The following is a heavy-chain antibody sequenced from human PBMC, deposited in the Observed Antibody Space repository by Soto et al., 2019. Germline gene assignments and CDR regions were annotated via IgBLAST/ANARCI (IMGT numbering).Heavy chain of an antibody. D-gene: IGHD2-21*02. CDR2: MYKTWST. J-gene: IGHJ6*02. CDR1: GGSISGYY. V-gene: IGHV4-59*01. Sequence: QVQLQESGPGLVKSSETLSLTCTVSGGSISGYYWSWIRQPPGKGLEWIGYMYKTWSTVYNPSFKSRVTISVDTSKNQFSLKLNSVTAADTAVYYCARDLWGYCGTDCYPLDVWGQGTTVTVSS. CDR3: ARDLWGYCGTDCYPLDV.